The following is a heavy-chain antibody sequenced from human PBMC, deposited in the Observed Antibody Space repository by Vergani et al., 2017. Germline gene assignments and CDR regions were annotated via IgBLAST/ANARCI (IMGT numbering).Heavy chain of an antibody. J-gene: IGHJ6*03. CDR2: IYTSGST. CDR3: ARSGAAYYDFWSVYYNENYYYYMDV. CDR1: GGSISSGSYY. Sequence: QVQLQESGPGLVKPSQTLSLTCTVSGGSISSGSYYWSWIRQPAGKGLEWIGRIYTSGSTNYNPSLKSRVTISVDTSKNQFSLKLSSVTAADTAVYYCARSGAAYYDFWSVYYNENYYYYMDVWGKGTTVTVSS. V-gene: IGHV4-61*02. D-gene: IGHD3-3*01.